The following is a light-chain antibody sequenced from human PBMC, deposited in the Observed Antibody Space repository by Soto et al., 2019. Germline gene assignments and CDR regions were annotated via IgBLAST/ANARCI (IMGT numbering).Light chain of an antibody. J-gene: IGKJ1*01. CDR1: QAISKY. CDR2: SAS. CDR3: QQYASLPRT. V-gene: IGKV3-20*01. Sequence: EIVLTQSPGTLSLSPGERATLSCRTSQAISKYLAWYQQKPGQAPRLLLYSASDRATGLPDRFSGSGSETDFTLTISRLEPEDFAVYVCQQYASLPRTFGRGTRVEIK.